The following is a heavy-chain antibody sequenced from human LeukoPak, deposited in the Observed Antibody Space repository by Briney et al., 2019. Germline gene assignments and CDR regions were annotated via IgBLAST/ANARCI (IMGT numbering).Heavy chain of an antibody. J-gene: IGHJ6*03. CDR1: GFSFDDFG. CDR2: ISWNSGSL. D-gene: IGHD2-15*01. V-gene: IGHV3-9*01. Sequence: AGGSLRLSCAASGFSFDDFGMHWVRQAPGKGLEWVSGISWNSGSLGYADSVKGRFTISRDNAKNSLYLQMNSLRAEDTAVYYCARVGDCSGGSCYKRYYYMDVWGKGTTVTISS. CDR3: ARVGDCSGGSCYKRYYYMDV.